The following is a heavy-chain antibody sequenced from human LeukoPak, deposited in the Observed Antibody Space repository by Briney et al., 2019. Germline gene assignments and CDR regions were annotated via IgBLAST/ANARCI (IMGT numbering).Heavy chain of an antibody. J-gene: IGHJ4*02. CDR2: INHSGST. V-gene: IGHV4-34*01. CDR3: ARGGEDTRIEAYSLDY. CDR1: GGSFSGYY. Sequence: SETLSLTCAVYGGSFSGYYWSWVRQPPGKGVEWIGEINHSGSTNYNPSLKSRVTISVDTSKNQFSLKLSSVTAADTAVYYCARGGEDTRIEAYSLDYWGQGTLVTVSS. D-gene: IGHD3-22*01.